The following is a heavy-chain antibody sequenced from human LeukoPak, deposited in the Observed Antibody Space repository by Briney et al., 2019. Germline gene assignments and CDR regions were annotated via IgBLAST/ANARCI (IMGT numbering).Heavy chain of an antibody. CDR3: ARVAWEGSHCGGDCYPFDY. D-gene: IGHD2-21*02. J-gene: IGHJ4*02. CDR2: ISGYNGNT. Sequence: GASVKVSCKASGYTFTSYGISWVRQAPGQGLEWMGWISGYNGNTNCAQKFQARVTMTTDTSTTTAYMELRSLRADDTAVYYCARVAWEGSHCGGDCYPFDYWGQGTLVTVSS. V-gene: IGHV1-18*01. CDR1: GYTFTSYG.